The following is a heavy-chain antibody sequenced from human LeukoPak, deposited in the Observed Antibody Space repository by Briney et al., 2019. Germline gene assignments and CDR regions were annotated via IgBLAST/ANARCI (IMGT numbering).Heavy chain of an antibody. CDR1: GGSISSYY. CDR2: IYYSGST. Sequence: SETLSLTCTVSGGSISSYYWSWIRQPPGKGLEWIGYIYYSGSTNYNPSLKSRVTISVDTSKNHFSLRLTSVTAADTAVYYCARRRQTGGDNGLHNWFDPWGQGILVTVSS. V-gene: IGHV4-59*08. D-gene: IGHD2-21*01. J-gene: IGHJ5*02. CDR3: ARRRQTGGDNGLHNWFDP.